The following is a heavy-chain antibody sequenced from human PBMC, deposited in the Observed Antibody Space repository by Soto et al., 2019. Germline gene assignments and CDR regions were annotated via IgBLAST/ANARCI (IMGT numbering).Heavy chain of an antibody. CDR1: GYTFTGYY. J-gene: IGHJ3*02. D-gene: IGHD3-3*01. V-gene: IGHV1-2*02. CDR2: INPNRGAT. Sequence: QVQLVQSGAEAKKPGASVKVSCQASGYTFTGYYMHWVRQAPGQGLEWMGWINPNRGATKFAKKFQGRGTMTRDTSSSTVYMELSRLRSDATAAYYCAREVSGYCAFDIWGQGTLVSVSS. CDR3: AREVSGYCAFDI.